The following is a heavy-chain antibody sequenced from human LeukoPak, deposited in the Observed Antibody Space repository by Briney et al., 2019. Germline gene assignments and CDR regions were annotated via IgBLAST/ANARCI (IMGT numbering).Heavy chain of an antibody. Sequence: ASVKVPCKASGYTFTSYDINWVRQATGQGLEWMGWMNPNSGNTGYAQKFQGRVTMTRNTSISTAYMELSSLRSEDTAVYYCARDTYDFWSGYPSPLNWFDPWGQGTLVTVSS. J-gene: IGHJ5*02. CDR1: GYTFTSYD. CDR3: ARDTYDFWSGYPSPLNWFDP. CDR2: MNPNSGNT. D-gene: IGHD3-3*01. V-gene: IGHV1-8*01.